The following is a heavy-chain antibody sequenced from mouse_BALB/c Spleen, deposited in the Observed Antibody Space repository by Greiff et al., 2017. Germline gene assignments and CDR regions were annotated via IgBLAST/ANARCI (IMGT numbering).Heavy chain of an antibody. CDR2: ISSGSSTI. CDR1: GFTFSSFG. Sequence: EVQVVESGGGLVQPGGSRKLSCAASGFTFSSFGMHWVRQAPEKGLEWVAYISSGSSTIYYADTVKGRFTISRDNPKNTLFLQMTSLRSEDTAMYYCARSRDYDVGYFDYWGQGTTLTVSS. V-gene: IGHV5-17*02. D-gene: IGHD2-4*01. J-gene: IGHJ2*01. CDR3: ARSRDYDVGYFDY.